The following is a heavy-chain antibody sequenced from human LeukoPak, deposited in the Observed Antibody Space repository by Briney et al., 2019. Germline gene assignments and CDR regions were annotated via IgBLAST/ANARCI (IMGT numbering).Heavy chain of an antibody. CDR2: VKDDGSYT. D-gene: IGHD6-13*01. V-gene: IGHV3-30*04. Sequence: PGGSLRLSCAVSGFTLSEHDMHWVRQIPGKGLAWVAVVKDDGSYTSYAASVKGRFTISRDNLKNTVVLQMNSLSVDDTAIYYCARQSLAASGLDYWGQGMLVTVSS. CDR3: ARQSLAASGLDY. CDR1: GFTLSEHD. J-gene: IGHJ4*02.